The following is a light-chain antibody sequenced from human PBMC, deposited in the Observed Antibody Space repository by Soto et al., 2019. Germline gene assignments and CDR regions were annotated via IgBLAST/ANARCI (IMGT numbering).Light chain of an antibody. V-gene: IGKV1-5*01. J-gene: IGKJ1*01. Sequence: IQMTQSPSTLSASVGERVTITCRASQSISSWLAWYQQKPGNAPKLLIYDASSLESGVPSRFSGSGSGTEFTLTISSLQPDDFATYSGQHQGTFGQGTKVEIK. CDR2: DAS. CDR1: QSISSW. CDR3: QHQGT.